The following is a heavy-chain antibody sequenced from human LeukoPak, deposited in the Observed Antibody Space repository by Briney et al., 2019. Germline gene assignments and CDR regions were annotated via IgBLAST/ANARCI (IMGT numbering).Heavy chain of an antibody. J-gene: IGHJ5*02. CDR2: INHSGST. CDR1: GGSSRGYY. V-gene: IGHV4-34*01. D-gene: IGHD2-15*01. Sequence: SETLSLTCAVYGGSSRGYYWSWIRQPPGKGLEGIGEINHSGSTNYNPSLKSRVTISVDTSKNQFSLKLSSVTAADTAVYYCARNLGYCSGGSCLFVPWGQGTLVTVSS. CDR3: ARNLGYCSGGSCLFVP.